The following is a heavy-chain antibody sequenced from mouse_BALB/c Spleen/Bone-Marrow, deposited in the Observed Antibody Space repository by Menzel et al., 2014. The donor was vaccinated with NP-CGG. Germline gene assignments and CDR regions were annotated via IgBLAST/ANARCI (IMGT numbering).Heavy chain of an antibody. V-gene: IGHV1-18*01. CDR1: GYTFTEYT. D-gene: IGHD2-4*01. CDR3: AREEAFDYDIAY. Sequence: EVKVVESGPELVKPGASVKISCKTSGYTFTEYTMCWVKQSHGKSLEWIGGINPNNGGTNYNQKFKGKATLTVDKSSSTAYMELRSLTSEDSAVYYCAREEAFDYDIAYWGQGTLVTVSA. J-gene: IGHJ3*01. CDR2: INPNNGGT.